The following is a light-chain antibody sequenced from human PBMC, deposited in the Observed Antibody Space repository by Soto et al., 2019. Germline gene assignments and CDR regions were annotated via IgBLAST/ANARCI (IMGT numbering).Light chain of an antibody. CDR2: EAS. CDR3: QQSSDYPWT. Sequence: DIQMTQSPSTLSASVGDRVTITCRASQSINSYLAWYQQKPGKAPKLLIYEASNLESGVPSRFSGSGSGTEFTLTIGSLQPDDFATYYCQQSSDYPWTFGQGTKVDIK. V-gene: IGKV1-5*03. J-gene: IGKJ1*01. CDR1: QSINSY.